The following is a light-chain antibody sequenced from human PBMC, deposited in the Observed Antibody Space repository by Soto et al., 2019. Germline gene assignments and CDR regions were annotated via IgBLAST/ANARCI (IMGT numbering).Light chain of an antibody. CDR1: QSVLYSSYNKNY. V-gene: IGKV4-1*01. Sequence: DIVITQSPDSLAVSLGERATINCKSSQSVLYSSYNKNYLVWYQQQPGQPPKLLIYWASTRESGVPDRFSGSGSGTDFTLTTIRLEPEAFSVYYCQQYGSPRTFGQGTKVDIK. CDR2: WAS. J-gene: IGKJ1*01. CDR3: QQYGSPRT.